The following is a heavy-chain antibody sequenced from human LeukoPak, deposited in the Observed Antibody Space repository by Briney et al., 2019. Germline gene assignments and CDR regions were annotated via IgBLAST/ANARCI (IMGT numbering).Heavy chain of an antibody. Sequence: GWSLRLSCAASGFTFSSYSMNWVRQAPGKGLEWVSSISSSSSYIYYADSVKGRFTISRENAKNSLYLQMDSLRAEDTAVYYCAREGYDFWSGYYDYWGKGTLVNVSS. CDR1: GFTFSSYS. CDR3: AREGYDFWSGYYDY. J-gene: IGHJ4*02. D-gene: IGHD3-3*01. V-gene: IGHV3-21*01. CDR2: ISSSSSYI.